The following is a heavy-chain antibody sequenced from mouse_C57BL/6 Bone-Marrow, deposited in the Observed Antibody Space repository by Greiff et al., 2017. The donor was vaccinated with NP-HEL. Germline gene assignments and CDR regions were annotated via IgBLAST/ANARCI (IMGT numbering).Heavy chain of an antibody. D-gene: IGHD2-1*01. V-gene: IGHV1-50*01. CDR1: GYTFTSYW. Sequence: QVQLQQPGAELVKPGASVKLSCKASGYTFTSYWMQWVKQRPGQGLEWIGEIDPSDSYTNYNQKFKGKATLTVDTSSSTAYMQLSSLTSEDSAVYYCAKGFYYGNFVDYWGQGTTLTVSS. J-gene: IGHJ2*01. CDR3: AKGFYYGNFVDY. CDR2: IDPSDSYT.